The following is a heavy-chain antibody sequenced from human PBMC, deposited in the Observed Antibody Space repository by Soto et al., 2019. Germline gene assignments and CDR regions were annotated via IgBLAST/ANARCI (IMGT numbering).Heavy chain of an antibody. CDR3: AKDYYFDS. V-gene: IGHV3-23*01. J-gene: IGHJ4*02. CDR2: ITGSGVTT. Sequence: PGGSLRLSCAASGITVSSYAMSWVRQAPGKGLEWVSTITGSGVTTHYGDLVKGRFTISRDKSKNTLYLQMNSLRAEDTAVYYCAKDYYFDSWGQGTLVTVSS. CDR1: GITVSSYA.